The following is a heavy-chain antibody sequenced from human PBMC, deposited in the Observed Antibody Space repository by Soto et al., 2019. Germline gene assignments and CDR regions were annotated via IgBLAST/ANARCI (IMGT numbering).Heavy chain of an antibody. V-gene: IGHV1-58*02. CDR1: GFTFTSSA. Sequence: SVKVSCKASGFTFTSSAMQWVRQARGQRLEWIGWIVVGSGNTNYAQKFQERVTITRDMSTSTAYMELSSLRSEDTAVYYCAADLSRLYYYDSSGYYSFDYWGQGTLVTVS. CDR2: IVVGSGNT. CDR3: AADLSRLYYYDSSGYYSFDY. J-gene: IGHJ4*02. D-gene: IGHD3-22*01.